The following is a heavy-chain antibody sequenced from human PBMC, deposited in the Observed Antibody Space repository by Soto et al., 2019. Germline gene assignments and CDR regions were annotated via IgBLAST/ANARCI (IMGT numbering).Heavy chain of an antibody. CDR1: GYTFTNYG. CDR3: ARVRCFNGLCHTADYGMDV. D-gene: IGHD2-8*01. CDR2: IIPISGTT. Sequence: GASVKVSCKASGYTFTNYGISWVRQAPGQVLEWMGGIIPISGTTNYAQKFQGRVAITADESTDTVYMELSRLRSEDTAVYFCARVRCFNGLCHTADYGMDVWGQGTTVTVSS. J-gene: IGHJ6*02. V-gene: IGHV1-69*13.